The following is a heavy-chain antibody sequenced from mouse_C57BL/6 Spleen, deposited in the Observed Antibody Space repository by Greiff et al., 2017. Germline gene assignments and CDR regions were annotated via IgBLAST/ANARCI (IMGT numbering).Heavy chain of an antibody. CDR2: IYPRDGST. V-gene: IGHV1-78*01. Sequence: VQLQQSDAELVKPGASVKISCKVSGYTFTDHTIHWMKQRPEQGLEWLGYIYPRDGSTKYNEKFKGKATLTADKSSSTAYMQLNSLTSEDSAVYVCAREGHDNYLAWFAYWGQGTLVTVSA. D-gene: IGHD2-1*01. CDR1: GYTFTDHT. J-gene: IGHJ3*01. CDR3: AREGHDNYLAWFAY.